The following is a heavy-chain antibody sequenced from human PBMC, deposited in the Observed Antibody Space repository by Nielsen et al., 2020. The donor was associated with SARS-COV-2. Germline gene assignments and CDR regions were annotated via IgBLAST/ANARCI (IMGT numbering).Heavy chain of an antibody. D-gene: IGHD4-17*01. CDR2: INPSGGST. J-gene: IGHJ4*02. Sequence: ALVKVSCKASGYTFTSYYMHWVRQAPGQGLEWMGIINPSGGSTSYAQKFQGRVTMTRDTSTSTVYMELSSLRSEDTAVYYCARDREGGAVTTGPVDYWGQGTLVTVSS. CDR3: ARDREGGAVTTGPVDY. V-gene: IGHV1-46*01. CDR1: GYTFTSYY.